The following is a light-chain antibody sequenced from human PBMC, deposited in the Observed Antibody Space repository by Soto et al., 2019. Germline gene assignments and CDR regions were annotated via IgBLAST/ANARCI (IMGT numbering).Light chain of an antibody. CDR1: QRVGAN. CDR2: GAS. J-gene: IGKJ1*01. V-gene: IGKV3-15*01. CDR3: QQYNNWPRT. Sequence: ETVMTQSPAILSVSPGERVTLSCRASQRVGANLAWYQQKLGQAPRLLIYGASTRATGIPARFSGSGSGTECTLAISSLQSEDFALYYCQQYNNWPRTFGQGTKVEIK.